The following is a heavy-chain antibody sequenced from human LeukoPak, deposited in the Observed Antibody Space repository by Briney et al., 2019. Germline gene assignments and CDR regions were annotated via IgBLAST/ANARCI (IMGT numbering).Heavy chain of an antibody. CDR2: IYPGDSDT. CDR1: GYSFSSNW. Sequence: GESLKISCKGSGYSFSSNWIGGVRQMPGKGLEWMGIIYPGDSDTRYSPPFQGQVTISADKSINTAYLQWSSLKASDTATYYCARHRPGYCNSTSCYYSYYFDYWGQGTLVAVSS. CDR3: ARHRPGYCNSTSCYYSYYFDY. D-gene: IGHD2-2*01. V-gene: IGHV5-51*01. J-gene: IGHJ4*02.